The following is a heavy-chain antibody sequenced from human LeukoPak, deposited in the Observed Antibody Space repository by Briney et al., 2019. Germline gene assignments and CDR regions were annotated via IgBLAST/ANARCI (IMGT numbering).Heavy chain of an antibody. J-gene: IGHJ4*02. CDR1: GYTFTGDY. D-gene: IGHD3-10*01. Sequence: ASVTVSCKASGYTFTGDYVHWVRRAPGQGLEWMAWINPNNGDTNSAQKFQGRVTITRDTSISTVYMELSRLTSDDTAVYYCAREASGSYYSFFLDYWGQGTLVAVSP. CDR2: INPNNGDT. CDR3: AREASGSYYSFFLDY. V-gene: IGHV1-2*02.